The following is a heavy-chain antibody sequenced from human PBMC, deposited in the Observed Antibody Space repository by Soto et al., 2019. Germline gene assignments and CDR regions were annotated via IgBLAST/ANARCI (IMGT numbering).Heavy chain of an antibody. CDR1: GGSISSYY. J-gene: IGHJ5*02. D-gene: IGHD3-9*01. CDR2: IYYSGST. V-gene: IGHV4-59*01. Sequence: SETLSLTCTVSGGSISSYYWSWIRQPPGKGLEWIGYIYYSGSTNYNPSLKSRVTISVDTSKNQFSLKLSSVTAADTAVYYCAREKSVYYDILTGYQPYNWFDPWGQGTLVTFSS. CDR3: AREKSVYYDILTGYQPYNWFDP.